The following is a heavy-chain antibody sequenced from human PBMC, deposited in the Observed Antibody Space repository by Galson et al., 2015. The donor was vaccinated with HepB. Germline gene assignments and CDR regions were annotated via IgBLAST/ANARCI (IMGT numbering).Heavy chain of an antibody. CDR1: GFTFSTYG. D-gene: IGHD6-19*01. J-gene: IGHJ6*02. CDR2: IWYDGSNK. Sequence: SLRLSCAASGFTFSTYGIHWVRQAPGKGLEWVSVIWYDGSNKYYGDPVKGRFTLSRDNSKNIVYLEMNSLRDEDTAVYYCAKEVGYSSNWFQGHHYYGMDVWGQGTTVTVSS. V-gene: IGHV3-33*06. CDR3: AKEVGYSSNWFQGHHYYGMDV.